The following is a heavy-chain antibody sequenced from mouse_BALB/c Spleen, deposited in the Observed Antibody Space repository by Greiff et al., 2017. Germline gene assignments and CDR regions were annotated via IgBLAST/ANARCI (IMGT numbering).Heavy chain of an antibody. Sequence: EVQLVESGGGLVQPGGSRKLSCAASGFTFSSFGMHWVRQAPEKGLEWVAYISSGSSTIYYADTVKGRFTISRDNPKNTLFLQMTSLRSEDTAMYYCARSGELVYFDYWGQGTTLTVSS. CDR1: GFTFSSFG. CDR2: ISSGSSTI. V-gene: IGHV5-17*02. J-gene: IGHJ2*01. D-gene: IGHD4-1*01. CDR3: ARSGELVYFDY.